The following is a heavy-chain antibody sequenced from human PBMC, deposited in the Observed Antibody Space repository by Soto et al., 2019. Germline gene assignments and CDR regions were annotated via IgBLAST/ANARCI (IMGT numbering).Heavy chain of an antibody. V-gene: IGHV4-30-4*01. CDR2: IYYSGSTYT. Sequence: SETLSLTCTVSGGSISSGDYYWSWIRQPPGKGLEWIGYIYYSGSTYTYYNPSLKSRVTISVDTSKNQFSLKLSSVTAADTAVYYCARETYYDILTGYRYYYGMDVWGQGTTVT. CDR1: GGSISSGDYY. J-gene: IGHJ6*02. D-gene: IGHD3-9*01. CDR3: ARETYYDILTGYRYYYGMDV.